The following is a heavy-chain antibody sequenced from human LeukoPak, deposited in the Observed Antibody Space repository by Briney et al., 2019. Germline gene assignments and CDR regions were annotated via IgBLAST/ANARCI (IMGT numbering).Heavy chain of an antibody. CDR1: GFTFSDYY. J-gene: IGHJ4*02. D-gene: IGHD6-13*01. Sequence: PGGSLRLSCAASGFTFSDYYMSWIRQAPGKGLEWVSYISSSGSTIYYADSVKGRFTISRDNAKNSLYLQINSLRAEDTAVYYCARDGSSSWYYFDYWGQETLVTVSS. V-gene: IGHV3-11*04. CDR2: ISSSGSTI. CDR3: ARDGSSSWYYFDY.